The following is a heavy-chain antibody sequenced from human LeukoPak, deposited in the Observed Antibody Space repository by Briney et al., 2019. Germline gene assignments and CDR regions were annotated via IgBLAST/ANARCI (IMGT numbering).Heavy chain of an antibody. CDR1: FTFSKYG. Sequence: GRSLRLSCEFTFSKYGMHWVRQAPGKGLEWVAVISYDGSNKYYADSVKGRFTISRDNSKNTVYLQMNSLRAEDTAVYYCAKVASSGWSFDYWGQGTLVTVSS. D-gene: IGHD6-19*01. J-gene: IGHJ4*02. CDR3: AKVASSGWSFDY. CDR2: ISYDGSNK. V-gene: IGHV3-30*18.